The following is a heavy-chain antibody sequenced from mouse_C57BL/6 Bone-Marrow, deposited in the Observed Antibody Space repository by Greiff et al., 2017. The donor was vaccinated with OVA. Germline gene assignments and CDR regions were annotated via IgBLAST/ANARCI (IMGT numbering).Heavy chain of an antibody. CDR3: ARGWLLYYAMDY. Sequence: EVKVEESGGGLVKPGGSLKLSCAASGFTFSSYAMSWVRQTPEKRLEWVATISDGGSYTYYPDNVKGRFTISRDNAKNNLYLQMSHLKSEDTAMYYCARGWLLYYAMDYWGQGTSVTVSS. CDR1: GFTFSSYA. D-gene: IGHD2-3*01. J-gene: IGHJ4*01. V-gene: IGHV5-4*03. CDR2: ISDGGSYT.